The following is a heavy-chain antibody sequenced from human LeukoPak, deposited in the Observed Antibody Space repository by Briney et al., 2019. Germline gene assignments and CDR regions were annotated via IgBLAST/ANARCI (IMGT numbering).Heavy chain of an antibody. V-gene: IGHV3-11*04. CDR2: ISSSGSTI. Sequence: PGGSLRLSCAASGFTFSDYYMSWIRQAPGKGLEWVSYISSSGSTIKYADSVKGRFTISRDNSKNTLYLQMNSLRAEDTAVYYCAKDRVIAAALALGYWGQGTLVTVSS. CDR1: GFTFSDYY. CDR3: AKDRVIAAALALGY. J-gene: IGHJ4*02. D-gene: IGHD6-13*01.